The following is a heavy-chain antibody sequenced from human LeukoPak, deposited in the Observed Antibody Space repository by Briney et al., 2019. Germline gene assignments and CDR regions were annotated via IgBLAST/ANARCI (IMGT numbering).Heavy chain of an antibody. D-gene: IGHD6-19*01. Sequence: PGGSLRLSCAASGFTFSSYSMNWVRQAPGKGLEWVSSISSSSSYIYYADSVKGRFTISRDNAKNSLYLQMNSLRAEDTAVYYCARDRGIAVAGTFVYWGQGTLVTVSS. CDR1: GFTFSSYS. J-gene: IGHJ4*02. CDR3: ARDRGIAVAGTFVY. CDR2: ISSSSSYI. V-gene: IGHV3-21*01.